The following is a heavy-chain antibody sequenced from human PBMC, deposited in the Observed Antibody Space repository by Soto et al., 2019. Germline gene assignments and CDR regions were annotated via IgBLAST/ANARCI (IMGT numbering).Heavy chain of an antibody. CDR2: IKVDNGDT. J-gene: IGHJ4*02. CDR3: ARSRYYFDY. Sequence: QVHLVQSGGEVKKPGASVKVSCKASGYTLKNYGIGWVRQAPGLGLEWVGWIKVDNGDTKYAEKLQGRVTLTTDTSTSTAYMELRNLRSDDTAFYYCARSRYYFDYWGQGTLVTVSS. CDR1: GYTLKNYG. V-gene: IGHV1-18*01.